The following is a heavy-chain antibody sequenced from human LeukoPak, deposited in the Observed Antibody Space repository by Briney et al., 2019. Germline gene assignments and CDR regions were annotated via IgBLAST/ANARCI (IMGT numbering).Heavy chain of an antibody. D-gene: IGHD3-22*01. Sequence: GGSLRLSCAASGFTFDDYAIHWVRQAPGKGLEWVSLISWDGGSTYYADSVKGRFTISRDNSKNSLYLQMNSLRVEDTAVYYCAKDKGGFDYYDIVNWGQGTLVTVSS. CDR1: GFTFDDYA. V-gene: IGHV3-43D*03. CDR2: ISWDGGST. CDR3: AKDKGGFDYYDIVN. J-gene: IGHJ4*02.